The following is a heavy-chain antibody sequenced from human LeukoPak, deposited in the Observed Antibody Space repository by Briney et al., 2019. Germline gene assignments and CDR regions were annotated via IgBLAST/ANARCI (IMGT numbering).Heavy chain of an antibody. CDR3: ARVLDDFWSGYSTDR. J-gene: IGHJ4*02. CDR2: ISAYSGNT. Sequence: ASVKVSCKASGYTFTSYGISWVRQAPGQGLEWMGWISAYSGNTNYAQKLQGRVTMTTDTSTSTAYMELRSLRSDDTAVYYCARVLDDFWSGYSTDRWGQGTLVTVSS. CDR1: GYTFTSYG. V-gene: IGHV1-18*01. D-gene: IGHD3-3*01.